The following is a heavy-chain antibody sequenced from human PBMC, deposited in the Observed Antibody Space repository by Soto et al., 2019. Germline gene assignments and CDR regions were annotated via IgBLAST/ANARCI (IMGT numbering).Heavy chain of an antibody. CDR3: ARAVGGAAADY. CDR2: INSDGGST. J-gene: IGHJ4*02. D-gene: IGHD6-13*01. CDR1: EFTFSSYW. Sequence: GGSLRLSCAASEFTFSSYWMHWVRQAPGKGLVWVSRINSDGGSTSYADSVKGRFTISRDNAKNTLYLQMNSLRAEDTAVYYCARAVGGAAADYWGQGTLVTVSS. V-gene: IGHV3-74*01.